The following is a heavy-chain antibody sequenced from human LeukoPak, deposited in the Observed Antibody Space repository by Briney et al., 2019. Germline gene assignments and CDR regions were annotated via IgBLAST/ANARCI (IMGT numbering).Heavy chain of an antibody. V-gene: IGHV3-48*01. J-gene: IGHJ4*02. CDR1: GFTFSDYS. CDR3: AKGPRRGTMVRGVIIGFFDY. Sequence: GGSLRLSCAASGFTFSDYSMNWVRQAPGKGLEGISYIGIDRGNTNYADSVKGRFTISGDKAKNSLYLQMNSLRAEDTAVYYCAKGPRRGTMVRGVIIGFFDYWGQGTLVTVSS. CDR2: IGIDRGNT. D-gene: IGHD3-10*01.